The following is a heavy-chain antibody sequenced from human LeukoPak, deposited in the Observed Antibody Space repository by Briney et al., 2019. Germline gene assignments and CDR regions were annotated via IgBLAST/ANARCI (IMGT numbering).Heavy chain of an antibody. V-gene: IGHV3-74*01. J-gene: IGHJ4*02. CDR2: INSDGSSA. Sequence: GGSLRLSCAASGFTFNNYWMHWVRQAPGKGLVWVSGINSDGSSATYAGSVKGRFTISRDNAKNTLYLEMNSLRAEDMAVYYCAIGVVITTAFDNWGQGTLVTVSS. CDR3: AIGVVITTAFDN. CDR1: GFTFNNYW. D-gene: IGHD3-22*01.